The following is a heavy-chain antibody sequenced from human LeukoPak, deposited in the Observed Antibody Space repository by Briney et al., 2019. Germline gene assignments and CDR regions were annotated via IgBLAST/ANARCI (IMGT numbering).Heavy chain of an antibody. D-gene: IGHD2-15*01. CDR2: IYYSGST. V-gene: IGHV4-59*01. Sequence: SETLSLTCTVSGGSISSSYWSWIRQPPGKGLEFIGYIYYSGSTTYNPSLKSRVTISVDTSKNQFSLKLSSVTAADTAVYYCARLSCTTSSCTHGGFYYYGMDVWGQGATVTVSS. CDR1: GGSISSSY. CDR3: ARLSCTTSSCTHGGFYYYGMDV. J-gene: IGHJ6*02.